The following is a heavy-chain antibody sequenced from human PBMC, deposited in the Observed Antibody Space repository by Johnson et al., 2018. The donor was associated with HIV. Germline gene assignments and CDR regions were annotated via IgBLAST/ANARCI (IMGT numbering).Heavy chain of an antibody. CDR1: GFTFSIYG. CDR2: ISDDGTNK. V-gene: IGHV3-33*05. D-gene: IGHD3-22*01. CDR3: AREGSSGYYDAFDI. J-gene: IGHJ3*02. Sequence: QVQLVESGGGSLQPGRSLRLSCAASGFTFSIYGMHWVRQAPGKGLEWVAVISDDGTNKFYADSVKGRFTISRDNSKNTLYVQMNSLRVEDTAVYYCAREGSSGYYDAFDIWGQGTMVTVSS.